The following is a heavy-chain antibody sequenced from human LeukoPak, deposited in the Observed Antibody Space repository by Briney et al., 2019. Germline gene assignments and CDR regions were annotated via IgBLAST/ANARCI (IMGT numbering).Heavy chain of an antibody. V-gene: IGHV3-30*02. Sequence: PGGSVTLYSAASGFTFHNHIMHWVRQAPGKGLEWVSFLRFDGTNRQYVDPVKGRFTISRDNPKNMLYLQMNSLEFDDTAVYYCARDAYHSGDLDQWGEGTLVIVSS. CDR1: GFTFHNHI. D-gene: IGHD3/OR15-3a*01. CDR2: LRFDGTNR. CDR3: ARDAYHSGDLDQ. J-gene: IGHJ4*02.